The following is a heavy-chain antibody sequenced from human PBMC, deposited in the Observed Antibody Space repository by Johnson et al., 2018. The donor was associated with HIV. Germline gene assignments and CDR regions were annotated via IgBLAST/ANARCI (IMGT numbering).Heavy chain of an antibody. CDR2: ISYARSNK. CDR1: GFTFSSYA. Sequence: QVQLVESGGGVVQPGRSLRPSCPASGFTFSSYAMHWVRQAPGKGLESVAVISYARSNKYYADSVKGRFTNSRDNAKNSLYLQMNSLRAEDTAVYDCARRFGAAFDIWGQGTMVTVSS. D-gene: IGHD3-16*01. V-gene: IGHV3-30-3*01. J-gene: IGHJ3*02. CDR3: ARRFGAAFDI.